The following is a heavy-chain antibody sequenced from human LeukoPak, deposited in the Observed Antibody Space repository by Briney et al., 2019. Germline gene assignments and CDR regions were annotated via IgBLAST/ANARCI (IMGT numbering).Heavy chain of an antibody. D-gene: IGHD3-3*01. J-gene: IGHJ4*02. V-gene: IGHV3-23*01. CDR2: ISGSGGST. CDR1: GFTFSSYA. Sequence: PGGSLRLSCAASGFTFSSYAMSWVRQAPGKGLEWVSAISGSGGSTYYADSVKGRFTISRDNSKNTLYLQMNSLRAEDTAVYYCAKDPRKYDFWSGYQWGQGTLVTVSP. CDR3: AKDPRKYDFWSGYQ.